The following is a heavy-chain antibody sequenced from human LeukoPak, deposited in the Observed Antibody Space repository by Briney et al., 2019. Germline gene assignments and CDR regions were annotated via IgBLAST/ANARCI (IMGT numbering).Heavy chain of an antibody. D-gene: IGHD1-26*01. J-gene: IGHJ6*03. CDR1: HFTFSIYW. CDR3: FGGELLVDYYYYMDV. Sequence: PGGSLRLSCGASHFTFSIYWMSWVRQASAKGLEWVGRIRSKDNNYATVYAASLKGRFTTSRDDSKNTAYLQMNSLKTEDTAVYYCFGGELLVDYYYYMDVWGKGTTVTVSS. V-gene: IGHV3-73*01. CDR2: IRSKDNNYAT.